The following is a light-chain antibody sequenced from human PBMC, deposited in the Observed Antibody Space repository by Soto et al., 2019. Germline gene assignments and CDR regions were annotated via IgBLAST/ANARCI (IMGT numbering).Light chain of an antibody. V-gene: IGLV2-11*01. CDR3: CSYAGTYTLV. J-gene: IGLJ3*02. CDR2: DVS. CDR1: SSDVGGYDF. Sequence: QSVLTQPRSVSGSPGQSVTISCTGSSSDVGGYDFVSWYQQHPGKAPKLMISDVSERPSGVPDRFSGSKSANTASLTISGIKAEDEADYYCCSYAGTYTLVFGGGTKVPVL.